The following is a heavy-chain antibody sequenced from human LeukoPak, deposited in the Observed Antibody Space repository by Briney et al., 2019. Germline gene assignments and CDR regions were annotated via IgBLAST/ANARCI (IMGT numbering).Heavy chain of an antibody. V-gene: IGHV3-30*02. Sequence: PGGSLRLSCAASGFTFSSYGMHWVRQAPGKGLEWVAFIRYDGSNKYYADSVKGRFTISRDNSKNTLYLQMNSLRAEDTAVYYCAKELGVLRYFDWPSAHFDYWGQGTLVTVSS. J-gene: IGHJ4*02. CDR2: IRYDGSNK. CDR1: GFTFSSYG. D-gene: IGHD3-9*01. CDR3: AKELGVLRYFDWPSAHFDY.